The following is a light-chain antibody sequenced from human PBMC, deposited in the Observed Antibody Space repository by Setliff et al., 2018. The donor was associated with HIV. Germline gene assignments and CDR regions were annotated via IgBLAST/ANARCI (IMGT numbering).Light chain of an antibody. V-gene: IGLV2-11*01. J-gene: IGLJ1*01. Sequence: QSVLTQPRSVSGSPGQSVTFSCTGSSSDVGAYNYVSWYQQHPGKAPKLIIYDVNKRPSGVPDRFSGSKSGDTASLTISGLQSEDEADYYCCSYAGTYTYIFGTGTKVTVL. CDR3: CSYAGTYTYI. CDR2: DVN. CDR1: SSDVGAYNY.